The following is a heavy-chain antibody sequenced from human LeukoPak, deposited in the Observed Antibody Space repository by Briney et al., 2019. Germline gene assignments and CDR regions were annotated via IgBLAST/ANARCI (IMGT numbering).Heavy chain of an antibody. V-gene: IGHV3-7*01. Sequence: GGSLRLSCVASGFSFGSFWMSWVRQAPGKGLEWVANIKEDGSEEHYLESVKGRFTISRDNAKNIVFLQMNSLREEDSAVYYCGRDRYFQYWGQGTPLIVSS. CDR3: GRDRYFQY. J-gene: IGHJ1*01. CDR1: GFSFGSFW. CDR2: IKEDGSEE. D-gene: IGHD3-9*01.